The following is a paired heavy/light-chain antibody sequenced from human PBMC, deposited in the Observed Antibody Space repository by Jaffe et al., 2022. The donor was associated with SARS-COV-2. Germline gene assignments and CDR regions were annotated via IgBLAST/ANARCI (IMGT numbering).Light chain of an antibody. Sequence: EIVLTQSPATLSLSPGERATLSCRASQSISSYLAWYQQKPGQAPRLLIYDASNRATGIPAKFSGSGSGTDFTLTISSLEPEDFAVYYCQQRGNWLRTFGQGTKVEIK. V-gene: IGKV3-11*01. J-gene: IGKJ1*01. CDR1: QSISSY. CDR3: QQRGNWLRT. CDR2: DAS.
Heavy chain of an antibody. CDR3: AGGGTYCSSSNCYEVDY. CDR2: IYKSGST. Sequence: QVQLQESGPGLVKPSETLSLTCTVSGGSVSSGSYYWSWIRQPPGKGLEWVGYIYKSGSTSYKPSLKSRVTISVDTSKNQFSLKLNSVTAADTAVYYCAGGGTYCSSSNCYEVDYWGQGTLVTVSS. CDR1: GGSVSSGSYY. D-gene: IGHD2-2*01. J-gene: IGHJ4*02. V-gene: IGHV4-61*01.